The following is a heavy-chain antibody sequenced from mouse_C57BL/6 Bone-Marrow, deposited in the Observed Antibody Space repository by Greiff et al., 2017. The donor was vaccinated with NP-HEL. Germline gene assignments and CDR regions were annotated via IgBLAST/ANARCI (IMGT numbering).Heavy chain of an antibody. V-gene: IGHV1-82*01. D-gene: IGHD1-1*01. J-gene: IGHJ2*01. CDR2: IYPGDGDT. CDR3: ARKYYGSSYAKYYFDY. Sequence: VQLQQSGPELVKPGASVKISCKASGYAFSSSWMNWVKQRPGKGLEWIGRIYPGDGDTNYNGKFKGKATLTADNSSSTAYMQLSSLTSEDSAVYVCARKYYGSSYAKYYFDYWGQGTTLTVSS. CDR1: GYAFSSSW.